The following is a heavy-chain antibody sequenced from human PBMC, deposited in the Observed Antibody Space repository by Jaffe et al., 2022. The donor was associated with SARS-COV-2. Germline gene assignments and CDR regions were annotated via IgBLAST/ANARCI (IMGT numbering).Heavy chain of an antibody. CDR3: AKAPPPGSGYDSSGLFDY. D-gene: IGHD3-22*01. V-gene: IGHV3-30*18. CDR1: GFTFSSYG. Sequence: QVQLVESGGGVVQPGRSLRLSCAASGFTFSSYGMHWVRQAPGKGLEWVAVISYDGSNKYYADSVKGRFTISRDNSKNTLYLQMNSLRAEDTAVYYCAKAPPPGSGYDSSGLFDYWGQGTLVTVSS. CDR2: ISYDGSNK. J-gene: IGHJ4*02.